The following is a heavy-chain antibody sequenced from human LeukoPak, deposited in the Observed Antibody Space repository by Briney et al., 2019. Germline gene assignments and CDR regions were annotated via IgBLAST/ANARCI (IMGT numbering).Heavy chain of an antibody. CDR2: ISSSSSYI. V-gene: IGHV3-21*01. Sequence: GGSLRLSCAASGFTFSSYSMNWVRQAPGKGLEWVSSISSSSSYIYYADSVKGRFTISRDNAKNSLYLQMNSLRAEDTAVYYCASIVTTRSAFDIWGQGTMVTVSS. CDR3: ASIVTTRSAFDI. D-gene: IGHD3-16*02. J-gene: IGHJ3*02. CDR1: GFTFSSYS.